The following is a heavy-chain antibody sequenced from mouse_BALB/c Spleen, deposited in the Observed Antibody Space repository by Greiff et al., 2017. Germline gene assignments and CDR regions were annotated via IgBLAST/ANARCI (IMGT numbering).Heavy chain of an antibody. D-gene: IGHD2-2*01. V-gene: IGHV2-9*02. CDR3: AREDYGYDGYYAMDD. CDR2: IWAGGST. Sequence: VKLMESGPGLVAPSQSLSITCTVSGFSLTSYGVPWVRQPPGKGLEWLGVIWAGGSTNYNSALMSRLSISKDNSKSQVFLKMNSRQTDDTAMYYCAREDYGYDGYYAMDDWGQGTSVTVSA. CDR1: GFSLTSYG. J-gene: IGHJ4*01.